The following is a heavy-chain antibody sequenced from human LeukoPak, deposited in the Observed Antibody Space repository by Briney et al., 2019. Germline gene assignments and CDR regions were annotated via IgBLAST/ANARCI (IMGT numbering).Heavy chain of an antibody. CDR1: GFTFSSYG. CDR2: IWYDGSNK. Sequence: QPGRSLRLSCAASGFTFSSYGMHWVRQAPGKWLEWVAVIWYDGSNKYYADSVKGRFTISRDNSKNTLYLQMNSLRAEDTAVYYCARERDGLPFDYWGQGTLVTVSS. CDR3: ARERDGLPFDY. V-gene: IGHV3-33*01. J-gene: IGHJ4*02. D-gene: IGHD5-24*01.